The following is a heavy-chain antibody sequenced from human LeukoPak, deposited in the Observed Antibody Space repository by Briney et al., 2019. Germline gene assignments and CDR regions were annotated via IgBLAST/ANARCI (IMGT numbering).Heavy chain of an antibody. CDR1: GLTFSRSQ. V-gene: IGHV3-53*01. CDR3: ANLPRGDY. J-gene: IGHJ4*02. D-gene: IGHD3-10*01. CDR2: IYSGGST. Sequence: GGTLRLSWGDSGLTFSRSQMTWLGQAPGKGLELVLIIYSGGSTYYADSVKSRFTISRDNSQNTLYLQMNSLRVEDTAVYYCANLPRGDYWGQGTLVTVSS.